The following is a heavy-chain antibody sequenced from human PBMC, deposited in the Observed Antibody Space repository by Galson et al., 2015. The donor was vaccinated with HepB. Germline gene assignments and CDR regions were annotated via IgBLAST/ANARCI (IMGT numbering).Heavy chain of an antibody. J-gene: IGHJ4*02. CDR3: ASSTLGVVIAGGY. CDR1: GYTFTGYY. CDR2: INPNSGGT. Sequence: SVKVSCKASGYTFTGYYMHWVRQAPGQGLEWMGRINPNSGGTNYAQKFQGRVTMTRDTSISTAYMELSRLRSDDTAVYYCASSTLGVVIAGGYWGQGTLVTVSS. D-gene: IGHD2-21*01. V-gene: IGHV1-2*06.